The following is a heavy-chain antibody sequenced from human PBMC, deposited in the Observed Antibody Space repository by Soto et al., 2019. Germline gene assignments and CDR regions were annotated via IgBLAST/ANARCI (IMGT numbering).Heavy chain of an antibody. Sequence: SVKVSCKASGYTFTSYTISWVRQAPGQGLEWMGRIIPILGIANYGQKFQGRVTITADKSTSTAYMELSSLRSEDTAVYYCARDRGAVVVVPADAFDYWGQGTLVTVSS. CDR2: IIPILGIA. J-gene: IGHJ4*02. V-gene: IGHV1-69*04. CDR3: ARDRGAVVVVPADAFDY. CDR1: GYTFTSYT. D-gene: IGHD2-2*01.